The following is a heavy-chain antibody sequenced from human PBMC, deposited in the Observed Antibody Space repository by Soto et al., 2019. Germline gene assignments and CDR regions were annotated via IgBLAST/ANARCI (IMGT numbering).Heavy chain of an antibody. CDR1: GFTFSSYG. CDR2: IWYDGSNK. D-gene: IGHD3-22*01. Sequence: RRLSCAASGFTFSSYGMHWVRQAPGKGLEWVAVIWYDGSNKYYADSVKGRFTISRDNSKNTLYLQMNSLRAEDTAVYYCARARRYYYDSSGSVGLNWFDPWGQGTLVTVSS. CDR3: ARARRYYYDSSGSVGLNWFDP. J-gene: IGHJ5*02. V-gene: IGHV3-33*01.